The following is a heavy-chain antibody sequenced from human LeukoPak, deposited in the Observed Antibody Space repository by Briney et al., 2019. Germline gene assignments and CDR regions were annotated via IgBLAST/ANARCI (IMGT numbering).Heavy chain of an antibody. CDR2: ISVYNGNT. CDR1: GYTFTNYG. J-gene: IGHJ6*02. D-gene: IGHD2-15*01. V-gene: IGHV1-18*01. CDR3: AREGDCSGGTSSSNGDYYYYGEDV. Sequence: GASVKVSCKASGYTFTNYGVSWVRQAPGEGLEWVGWISVYNGNTEYAQKFQDRVTMTTDTSTSTAYMELRSLRYDDTAVYFCAREGDCSGGTSSSNGDYYYYGEDVWGQGTTVTVSS.